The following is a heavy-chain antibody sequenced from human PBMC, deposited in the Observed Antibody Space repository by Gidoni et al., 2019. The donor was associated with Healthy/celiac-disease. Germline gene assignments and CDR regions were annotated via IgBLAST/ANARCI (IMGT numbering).Heavy chain of an antibody. V-gene: IGHV3-53*02. J-gene: IGHJ6*03. CDR3: ARGFLEWLSPYYYYYYMDV. Sequence: EVQLVETGGGLIQPGGSLRLSCAASGFTVSSTYMSWVRQAPGKGLEWVSVIYSGGSTYYADSVKGRFTISRDNSKNTLYLQMNSLRAEDTAVYYCARGFLEWLSPYYYYYYMDVWGKGTTVTVSS. D-gene: IGHD3-3*01. CDR1: GFTVSSTY. CDR2: IYSGGST.